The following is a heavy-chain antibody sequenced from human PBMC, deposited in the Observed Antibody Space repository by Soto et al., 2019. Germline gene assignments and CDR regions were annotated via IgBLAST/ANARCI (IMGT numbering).Heavy chain of an antibody. D-gene: IGHD3-3*01. J-gene: IGHJ4*02. V-gene: IGHV3-23*01. CDR2: ISGSGGST. CDR3: AKAANFWSGYDFDY. Sequence: GSLRLSCAASGFSFGSYALSWVRQAPGKGLEWVSTISGSGGSTYYADSVKGRFTISRDNSKNTLYLQMNSLRAEDTAVYYCAKAANFWSGYDFDYWGQGTLVTVSS. CDR1: GFSFGSYA.